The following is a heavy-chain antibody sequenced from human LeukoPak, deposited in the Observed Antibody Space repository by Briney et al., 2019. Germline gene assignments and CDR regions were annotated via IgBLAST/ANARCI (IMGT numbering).Heavy chain of an antibody. CDR3: ARDRRGIAQR. D-gene: IGHD6-13*01. CDR2: ISGSGGST. V-gene: IGHV3-23*01. J-gene: IGHJ1*01. CDR1: GFTFSNFA. Sequence: GGSLRLSCAASGFTFSNFAVSWVRQAPGKGLEWVSAISGSGGSTYYADSVKGRFTISRDNSKNTLYLQMNSLRAEDTAVYYCARDRRGIAQRWGQGTLVTVS.